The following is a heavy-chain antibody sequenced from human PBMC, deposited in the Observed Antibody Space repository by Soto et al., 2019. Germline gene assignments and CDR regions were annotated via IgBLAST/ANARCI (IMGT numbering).Heavy chain of an antibody. V-gene: IGHV4-61*08. Sequence: SETLSLTCTLSAPSISRVAYYCSWIRQHPGKGLDGIGYIYYSGSTNYNPSPRSRVTISADTSKNQFSLKLSSVTAADTAVYYCASRYYDSSSYSDYWGKGTLVTVSS. CDR3: ASRYYDSSSYSDY. CDR1: APSISRVAYY. D-gene: IGHD3-22*01. CDR2: IYYSGST. J-gene: IGHJ4*02.